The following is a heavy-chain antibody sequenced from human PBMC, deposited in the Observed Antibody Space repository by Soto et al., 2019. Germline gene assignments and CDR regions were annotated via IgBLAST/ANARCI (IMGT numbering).Heavy chain of an antibody. CDR2: INHSGST. D-gene: IGHD5-18*01. Sequence: PSETLSLTCAVYGGSFSGYYWSWIRPPPGKGLEWIGEINHSGSTNYNPSLKSRVTISVDTSKNQFSLKLSSVTAADTAVYYCARGRGYSYGYGMDVWGQGTTVTVSS. CDR3: ARGRGYSYGYGMDV. CDR1: GGSFSGYY. J-gene: IGHJ6*02. V-gene: IGHV4-34*01.